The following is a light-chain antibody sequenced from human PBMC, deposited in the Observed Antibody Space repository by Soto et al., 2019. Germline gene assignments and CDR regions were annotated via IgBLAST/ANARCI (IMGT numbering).Light chain of an antibody. CDR1: SSNIGAGYD. CDR3: SSYTNINTRACV. CDR2: NNN. V-gene: IGLV1-40*01. J-gene: IGLJ1*01. Sequence: QSVLTQPPSVSGAPGQRVTISCTGSSSNIGAGYDVHWYQQLPGTAPKLLIYNNNNRPAGVSNRFSGSKSGNTASLTISGLQAEDEAEYYCSSYTNINTRACVFGTGTKLTVL.